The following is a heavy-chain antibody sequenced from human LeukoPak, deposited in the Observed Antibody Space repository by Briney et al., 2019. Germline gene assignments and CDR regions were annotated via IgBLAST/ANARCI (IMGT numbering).Heavy chain of an antibody. CDR1: GGTFSSYA. D-gene: IGHD3-9*01. J-gene: IGHJ4*02. CDR3: ARVYFDWPFDY. Sequence: GASVKVSCKASGGTFSSYAISWVRQAPGQGLEWMGGIIPIFGTANYAQKLQGRVTMTTDTSTSTAYMELRSLRSDDTTVYYCARVYFDWPFDYWGQGTLVTVSS. CDR2: IIPIFGTA. V-gene: IGHV1-69*05.